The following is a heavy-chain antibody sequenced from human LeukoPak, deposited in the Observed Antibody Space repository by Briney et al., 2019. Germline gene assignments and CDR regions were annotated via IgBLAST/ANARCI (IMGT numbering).Heavy chain of an antibody. J-gene: IGHJ3*02. D-gene: IGHD3-22*01. CDR3: AKGHSSGYLDAFDI. CDR1: GFTFDDYA. CDR2: ISWNSGSI. V-gene: IGHV3-9*03. Sequence: GRSLRLSCAASGFTFDDYAMHWVRQAPGKGLEWVSGISWNSGSIGYADSVKGRFTISRDNAKNSLYPQMNSLRAEDMALYYCAKGHSSGYLDAFDIWGQGTMVTVSS.